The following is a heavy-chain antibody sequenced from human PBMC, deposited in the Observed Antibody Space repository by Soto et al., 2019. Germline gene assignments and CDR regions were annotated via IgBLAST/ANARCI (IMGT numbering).Heavy chain of an antibody. D-gene: IGHD3-10*01. Sequence: SETLSLTCTVSGGSISSYYWSWIRQPPGKGLEWIGYIYYSGSTNYNPSLKSRVTISVGTSKNQFSLKLSSVTAADTAVYYCARRYGSSFDIWGHGTMVTVS. CDR3: ARRYGSSFDI. CDR1: GGSISSYY. V-gene: IGHV4-59*01. CDR2: IYYSGST. J-gene: IGHJ3*02.